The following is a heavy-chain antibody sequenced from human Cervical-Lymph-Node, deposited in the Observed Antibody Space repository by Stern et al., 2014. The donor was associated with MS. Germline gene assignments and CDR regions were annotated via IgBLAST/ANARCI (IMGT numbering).Heavy chain of an antibody. J-gene: IGHJ4*02. CDR1: GFNFDGYG. CDR2: ISWNSDKI. Sequence: EVQLVESGGGLVQPGRSLRLSCAASGFNFDGYGMTWVRQAPGKGLEWVSGISWNSDKIVYAESVKGRFTISRDNAKDSLSLQMDSLRVEDTALYYCAKDRTSSSWGVDFWGQGTLVTVSS. CDR3: AKDRTSSSWGVDF. V-gene: IGHV3-9*01. D-gene: IGHD6-13*01.